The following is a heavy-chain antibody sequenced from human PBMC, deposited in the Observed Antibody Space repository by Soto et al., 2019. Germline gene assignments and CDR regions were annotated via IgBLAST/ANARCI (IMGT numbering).Heavy chain of an antibody. CDR1: GFTFSNAW. CDR2: IKSKTDGGTT. CDR3: TTYFGGNAGAFDI. V-gene: IGHV3-15*01. Sequence: GGSLRLSCAASGFTFSNAWMSWVRQAPGKGLEWVGRIKSKTDGGTTDYAAPVKGRFTISRDDSKNTLYLQMNSLKTDDTAVYYCTTYFGGNAGAFDIWGQGTMVPV. D-gene: IGHD2-15*01. J-gene: IGHJ3*02.